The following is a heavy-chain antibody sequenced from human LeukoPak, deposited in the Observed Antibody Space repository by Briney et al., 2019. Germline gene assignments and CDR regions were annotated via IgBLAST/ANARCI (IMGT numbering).Heavy chain of an antibody. CDR2: IYHSGNT. CDR1: GYSISSGYY. V-gene: IGHV4-38-2*02. J-gene: IGHJ2*01. CDR3: ATGLYDSSGYSTWYFDL. Sequence: EPSETLSLTCTVSGYSISSGYYWGWIRQPPGKGLEWIGSIYHSGNTYYNPSLKSRVTISVDTSKNQFSLRLSSVTAADTAVYYCATGLYDSSGYSTWYFDLWGRGTLVTVSS. D-gene: IGHD3-22*01.